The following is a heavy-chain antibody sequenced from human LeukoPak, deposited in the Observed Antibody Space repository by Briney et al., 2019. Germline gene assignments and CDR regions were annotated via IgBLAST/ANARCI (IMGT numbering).Heavy chain of an antibody. CDR2: IYYSGST. Sequence: PSETLSLTCTVSGGSISSSSYYWGWIRQPPGKGLEWIGSIYYSGSTYYNPSLKSRVTISVDTSKNQFSLKLSSVTAADTAVYYCASPAVGATGYSDYWGQGTLVTVSS. CDR3: ASPAVGATGYSDY. V-gene: IGHV4-39*01. D-gene: IGHD1-26*01. J-gene: IGHJ4*02. CDR1: GGSISSSSYY.